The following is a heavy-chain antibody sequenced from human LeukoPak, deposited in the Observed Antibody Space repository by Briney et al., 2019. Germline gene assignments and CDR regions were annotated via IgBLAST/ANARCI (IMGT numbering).Heavy chain of an antibody. CDR1: GGTFSSYA. Sequence: PSASVKVSCTASGGTFSSYAISWVRQAPGQGLEWMGGILPIFGTANYAQKFQGRVTITADESTSTTYMELSSLRSEDTAVYYCARDLHSSGPDYWGQGTLVTVSS. CDR2: ILPIFGTA. D-gene: IGHD3-22*01. V-gene: IGHV1-69*13. CDR3: ARDLHSSGPDY. J-gene: IGHJ4*02.